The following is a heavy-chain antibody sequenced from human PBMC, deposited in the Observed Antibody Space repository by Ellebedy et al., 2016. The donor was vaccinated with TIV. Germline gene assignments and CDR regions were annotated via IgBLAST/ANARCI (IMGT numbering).Heavy chain of an antibody. V-gene: IGHV3-74*01. D-gene: IGHD4-17*01. CDR1: GFTFSGYW. J-gene: IGHJ4*02. Sequence: GESLKISXAASGFTFSGYWMHWVRQAPGKGLVWVARTDTDGSTTGYADSVRGRFTISRDNAKNTLYLQMNSLGAEDTAVYYCARDKGAATVHYDYWGQGTLVTVSS. CDR3: ARDKGAATVHYDY. CDR2: TDTDGSTT.